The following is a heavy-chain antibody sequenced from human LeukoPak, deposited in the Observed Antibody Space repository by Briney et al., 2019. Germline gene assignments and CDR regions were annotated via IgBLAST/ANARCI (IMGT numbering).Heavy chain of an antibody. D-gene: IGHD2/OR15-2a*01. Sequence: SQTLSLTCTESGGSISSDDYYWNWIRQPAGRGLEWIGRIYTTGNTMYNPSLETRVSMSIDTSKNQVSLKVKSVTAADTAVYYCARGGSPFTFFDSWGQGTLVTVSS. CDR3: ARGGSPFTFFDS. CDR2: IYTTGNT. CDR1: GGSISSDDYY. J-gene: IGHJ4*02. V-gene: IGHV4-61*02.